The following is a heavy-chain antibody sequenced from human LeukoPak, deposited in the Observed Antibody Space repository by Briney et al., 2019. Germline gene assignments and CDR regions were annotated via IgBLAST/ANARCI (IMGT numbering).Heavy chain of an antibody. CDR1: GFTFSSYH. CDR2: ISYDTSDR. Sequence: GGSLRLSCAASGFTFSSYHMHWVRQAPGKGLEWVAVISYDTSDRYYADSVKGRFTISRDNSRNTLSLQMNSLRAEDTAVYYCARGRDVWGQGTTVTVSS. CDR3: ARGRDV. J-gene: IGHJ6*02. V-gene: IGHV3-30-3*01.